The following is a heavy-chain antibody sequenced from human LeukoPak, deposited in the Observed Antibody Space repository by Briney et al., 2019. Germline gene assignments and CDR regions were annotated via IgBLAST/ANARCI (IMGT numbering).Heavy chain of an antibody. CDR2: IYTSGST. D-gene: IGHD6-13*01. CDR1: GGSISSGSYY. Sequence: SETLSLTCTVSGGSISSGSYYWSWIRQPAGKGLEWIGRIYTSGSTNYNPSLKSRVTISVDTSKNQFSLKLSSVTAADTAVYYCARGDAAAGTYYYYGMDVWGQGTTVTVSS. V-gene: IGHV4-61*02. J-gene: IGHJ6*02. CDR3: ARGDAAAGTYYYYGMDV.